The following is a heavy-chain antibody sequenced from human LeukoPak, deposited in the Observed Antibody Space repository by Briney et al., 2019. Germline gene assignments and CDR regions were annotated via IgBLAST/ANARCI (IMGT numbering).Heavy chain of an antibody. CDR2: IYSGGST. V-gene: IGHV3-66*01. D-gene: IGHD1-26*01. CDR1: EFSVGSNY. CDR3: AREKQSGGTPFDY. Sequence: PGGSLRLSCAASEFSVGSNYMTWVRQAPGKGLEWVSLIYSGGSTYYADSVKGRFTISRDNSKNTLYLQMNSLRDEDTAVYYCAREKQSGGTPFDYWGQGSLVTVSS. J-gene: IGHJ4*02.